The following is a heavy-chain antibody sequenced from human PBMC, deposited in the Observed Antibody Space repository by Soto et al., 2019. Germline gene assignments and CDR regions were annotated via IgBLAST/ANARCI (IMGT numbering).Heavy chain of an antibody. Sequence: ASVKVSCKASGGTFSTYAIHWVRQAPGQRLEWMGWINAGNGNTRYSQKFQGRVTLTRDTSASTAYMDLSSLRSEDTAIYYCARAISGYVTWGQGTLVTVSS. D-gene: IGHD5-12*01. CDR2: INAGNGNT. CDR3: ARAISGYVT. J-gene: IGHJ5*02. V-gene: IGHV1-3*01. CDR1: GGTFSTYA.